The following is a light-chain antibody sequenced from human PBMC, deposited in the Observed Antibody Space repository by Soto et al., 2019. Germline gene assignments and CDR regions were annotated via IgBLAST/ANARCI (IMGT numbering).Light chain of an antibody. CDR3: QSYYSSLSGWV. CDR1: SSNIGAGYD. CDR2: GNS. J-gene: IGLJ3*02. Sequence: QSVLTQPPSVSGAPGQRVTISCTESSSNIGAGYDVHWYQQLPGTAPKLLIYGNSNRPSGVPDRFSGSKSGTSASLAIPGLQAEDEADYYCQSYYSSLSGWVFGGGTKLTVL. V-gene: IGLV1-40*01.